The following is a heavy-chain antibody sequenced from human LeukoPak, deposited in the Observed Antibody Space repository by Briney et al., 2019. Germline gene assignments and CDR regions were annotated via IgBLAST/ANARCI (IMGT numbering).Heavy chain of an antibody. CDR1: GYTFSDYY. Sequence: ASVKVSCKASGYTFSDYYFHWVRQAPGQGLEWMGGIIPIFGTANYAQKFQGRVTITADKSTSTAYMELSSLRSDDTAVYYCARLLWFGESGFDAFDMWGQGTMVTVSS. CDR3: ARLLWFGESGFDAFDM. V-gene: IGHV1-69*06. J-gene: IGHJ3*02. D-gene: IGHD3-10*01. CDR2: IIPIFGTA.